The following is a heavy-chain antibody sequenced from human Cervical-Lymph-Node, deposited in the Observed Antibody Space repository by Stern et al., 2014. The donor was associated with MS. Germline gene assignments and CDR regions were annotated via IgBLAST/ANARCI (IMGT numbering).Heavy chain of an antibody. J-gene: IGHJ4*02. V-gene: IGHV4-34*01. D-gene: IGHD3-22*01. CDR2: INHSGST. Sequence: QVQLQQWGAGLLKPSETLSLTCAVYGGSFSGYYWSWIRQPPGKGLEWIGEINHSGSTNYNPSLKSRVTISVDTSKNQFSLKLSSVTAADTAVYYCARGPNYDSSGYPRPGVDYWGQGTLVTVSS. CDR3: ARGPNYDSSGYPRPGVDY. CDR1: GGSFSGYY.